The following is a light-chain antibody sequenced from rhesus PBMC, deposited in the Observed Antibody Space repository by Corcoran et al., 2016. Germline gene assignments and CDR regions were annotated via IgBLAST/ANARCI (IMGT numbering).Light chain of an antibody. V-gene: IGKV3-40*03. J-gene: IGKJ1*01. CDR3: QQYNDLLWT. CDR2: SAY. Sequence: EIVMTQSPATLSLSPGETATLSCRASESVGSYLAGYQQKPGQAPKLLVHSAYFRATGIPDRLSGSGSRTEFTLTISSLEPEDVGVYHCQQYNDLLWTFGQGTKVEIK. CDR1: ESVGSY.